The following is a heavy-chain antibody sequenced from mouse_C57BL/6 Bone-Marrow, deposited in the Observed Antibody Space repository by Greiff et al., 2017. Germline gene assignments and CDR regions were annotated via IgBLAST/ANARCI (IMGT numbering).Heavy chain of an antibody. J-gene: IGHJ3*01. Sequence: EVQLVESGGGLVKPGGSLKLSCAASGFTFSSYAMSWVRQTPEKRLEWVATISDGGSYTYYPDNVKGRFTISRDNAKNNLYLQMSHLKSEDTAMYYCASIYYDYDVNYWGQGTLVTVSA. CDR3: ASIYYDYDVNY. D-gene: IGHD2-4*01. CDR2: ISDGGSYT. CDR1: GFTFSSYA. V-gene: IGHV5-4*01.